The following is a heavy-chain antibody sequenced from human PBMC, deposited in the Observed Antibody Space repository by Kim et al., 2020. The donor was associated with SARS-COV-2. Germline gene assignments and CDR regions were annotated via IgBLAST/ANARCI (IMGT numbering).Heavy chain of an antibody. CDR3: ARDPLIGPPDYFDL. Sequence: GGSLRLSCAASGFTFSSYSMHWVRQTPGKGLEWVAVISYDGRVQYQPDSVKGRFTMSRDDSRSMVHLQMSSMRPEDTAVYFCARDPLIGPPDYFDLWGQGIRVTVSS. CDR1: GFTFSSYS. V-gene: IGHV3-30*04. CDR2: ISYDGRVQ. D-gene: IGHD2-8*01. J-gene: IGHJ4*02.